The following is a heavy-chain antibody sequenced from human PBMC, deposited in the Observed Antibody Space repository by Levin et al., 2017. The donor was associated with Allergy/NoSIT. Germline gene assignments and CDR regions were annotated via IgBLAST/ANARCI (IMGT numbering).Heavy chain of an antibody. D-gene: IGHD5-12*01. CDR3: ARGDIVATTPDFDY. V-gene: IGHV3-23*01. J-gene: IGHJ4*02. Sequence: PGGSLRLSCEASGFTFSSYAMSWVRQAPGKGLEWVSAISGSGGSTYYADSVKGRFTISRDNSKNTLYLQMNSLRAEDTAVYYCARGDIVATTPDFDYWGQGTLVTVSS. CDR1: GFTFSSYA. CDR2: ISGSGGST.